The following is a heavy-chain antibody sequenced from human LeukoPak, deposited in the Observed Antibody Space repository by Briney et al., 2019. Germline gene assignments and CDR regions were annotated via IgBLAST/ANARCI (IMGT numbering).Heavy chain of an antibody. Sequence: PGGSLRLSCAASGITVSSNYMSWVRQAPGKGLQWVSVMYSDSRTYYADSVKGRFTISRDNSKNTLYLQMNSLRAEDTAVYYCARGSWRLVRGAASFESWGQGTLVTVSS. CDR1: GITVSSNY. CDR2: MYSDSRT. D-gene: IGHD3-10*01. J-gene: IGHJ4*02. V-gene: IGHV3-66*01. CDR3: ARGSWRLVRGAASFES.